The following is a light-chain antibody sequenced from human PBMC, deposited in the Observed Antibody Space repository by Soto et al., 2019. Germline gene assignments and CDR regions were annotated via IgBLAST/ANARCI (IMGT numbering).Light chain of an antibody. V-gene: IGLV2-14*03. CDR2: DVS. CDR3: SSYTSSSTRV. CDR1: SSDVGGYNY. J-gene: IGLJ2*01. Sequence: QSALTQPASVSGSPGQSITISCTGTSSDVGGYNYVSWYQHHPGKAPKLMIYDVSNRPSGVSNRLSGSKSGNTASLTISGLQAEDEADYYCSSYTSSSTRVFGGGTKVTVL.